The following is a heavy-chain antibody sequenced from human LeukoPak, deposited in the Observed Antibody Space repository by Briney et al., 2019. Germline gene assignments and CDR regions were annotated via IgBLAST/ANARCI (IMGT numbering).Heavy chain of an antibody. V-gene: IGHV3-9*01. CDR1: GSTFDDYA. Sequence: GGSLRLSCAASGSTFDDYAMHWVRQAPGKGLEWVSGISWNSGSIGYADSVKGRFTISRDNAKNSLYLQMNSLRAEDTALYYCAKSRTRGIAARRAEDYFDYWGQGTLVTVSS. J-gene: IGHJ4*02. CDR2: ISWNSGSI. CDR3: AKSRTRGIAARRAEDYFDY. D-gene: IGHD6-6*01.